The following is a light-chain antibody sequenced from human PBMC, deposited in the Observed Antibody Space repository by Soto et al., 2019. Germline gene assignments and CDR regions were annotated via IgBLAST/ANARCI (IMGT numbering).Light chain of an antibody. CDR2: KDS. CDR3: QSADSSGTHQV. Sequence: SYELTQPPSVSVSPGQTARIICSGDALPKQYAYWYQQKPGQAPVLVIYKDSERPSGIPERFSGSSSGTTVTLTISGVQAEDEADYYCQSADSSGTHQVFGTGTKVTVL. CDR1: ALPKQY. V-gene: IGLV3-25*02. J-gene: IGLJ1*01.